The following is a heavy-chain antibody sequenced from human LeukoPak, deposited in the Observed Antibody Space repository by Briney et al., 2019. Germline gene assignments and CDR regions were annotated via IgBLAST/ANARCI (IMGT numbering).Heavy chain of an antibody. CDR1: GGSFSGYY. D-gene: IGHD5-18*01. CDR2: INHSGST. V-gene: IGHV4-34*01. J-gene: IGHJ4*02. Sequence: SETLCLTCAVYGGSFSGYYWSWIRKPPGKGLEWRGEINHSGSTNYNPSLKSRVTISVDTSKNQFTLKLNSATAADTAGYFWARGSSGYNYGWGKGTLVTVSS. CDR3: ARGSSGYNYG.